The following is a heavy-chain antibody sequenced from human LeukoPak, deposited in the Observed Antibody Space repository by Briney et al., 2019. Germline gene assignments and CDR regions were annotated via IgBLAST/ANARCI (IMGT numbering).Heavy chain of an antibody. D-gene: IGHD4-17*01. CDR3: ARAGGTTRPIDY. Sequence: SETLSLNCTISSGSITTYYWSWIRQPPPKGLEWIGYVYNIGSTNYIPSLKSRVTISIDTSKKQISLKLSSVTAADTAVYFCARAGGTTRPIDYWRQGTLVTVSS. CDR1: SGSITTYY. V-gene: IGHV4-59*01. CDR2: VYNIGST. J-gene: IGHJ4*02.